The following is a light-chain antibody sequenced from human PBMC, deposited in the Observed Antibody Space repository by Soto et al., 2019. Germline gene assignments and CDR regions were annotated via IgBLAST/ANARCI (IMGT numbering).Light chain of an antibody. CDR2: AAS. CDR1: QDISNY. Sequence: DIQMTQSPSSLSASVGDRVTITCPASQDISNYLNWYQQKPGKAPKLLIYAASSLQSGVPSRFSGSGSGTDFTLTISSLQPEDVATYYCQQSYSTPITFGQGTRLEIK. V-gene: IGKV1-39*01. CDR3: QQSYSTPIT. J-gene: IGKJ5*01.